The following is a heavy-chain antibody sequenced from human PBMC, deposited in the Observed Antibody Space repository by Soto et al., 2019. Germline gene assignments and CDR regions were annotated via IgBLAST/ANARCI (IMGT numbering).Heavy chain of an antibody. D-gene: IGHD2-8*01. CDR1: GTSISSYY. Sequence: SETLSLTCTVSGTSISSYYWSWIRQPPGKGLEWIANIHYSGTTNYNPSLASRVTLSVDTSKNQFSLKMTSVTAADRAMYFCARYNPYAIDYWGRGTLVTVSS. CDR2: IHYSGTT. V-gene: IGHV4-59*01. CDR3: ARYNPYAIDY. J-gene: IGHJ4*02.